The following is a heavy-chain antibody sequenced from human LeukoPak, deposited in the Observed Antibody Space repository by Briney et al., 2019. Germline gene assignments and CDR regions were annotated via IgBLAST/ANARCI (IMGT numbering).Heavy chain of an antibody. D-gene: IGHD6-13*01. Sequence: SETLSLTCTVSGGSISSYYWSWVRQPPGKGLEWIGYIYYSGSTNYNPSLKSRVTISVDTSKNQFSLKLSSVTAADTAVYYCARGVSSSRSPDYWGQGTLVTVSS. CDR2: IYYSGST. CDR3: ARGVSSSRSPDY. V-gene: IGHV4-59*01. J-gene: IGHJ4*02. CDR1: GGSISSYY.